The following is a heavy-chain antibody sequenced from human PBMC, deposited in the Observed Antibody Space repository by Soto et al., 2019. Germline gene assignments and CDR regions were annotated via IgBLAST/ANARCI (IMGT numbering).Heavy chain of an antibody. CDR1: GFTFSDYY. CDR3: ARDKAAGTSNWFDP. D-gene: IGHD6-13*01. CDR2: ISSSGSTI. J-gene: IGHJ5*02. V-gene: IGHV3-11*01. Sequence: GGSLRLSCAASGFTFSDYYMSWIRQAPGKGLEWVSYISSSGSTIYYADSVKGRFTISRDNAKNSLYLQMNSLRAEDTAVYYCARDKAAGTSNWFDPWGQGTLVTVSS.